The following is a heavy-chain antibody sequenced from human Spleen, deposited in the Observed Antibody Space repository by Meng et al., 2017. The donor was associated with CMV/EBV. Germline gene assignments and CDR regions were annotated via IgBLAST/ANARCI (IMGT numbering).Heavy chain of an antibody. CDR3: ARDPFGYNSDWHMYGMDV. CDR2: IHYSGIT. CDR1: GASISSSRHY. Sequence: SETLSLTCSVSGASISSSRHYWGCVRQPPGKGLEWVGNIHYSGITDYNPSPDSRVTMSLDMSKNRFSLKLKSVTAADTAVYYCARDPFGYNSDWHMYGMDVWGRGTTVTVSS. V-gene: IGHV4-39*07. D-gene: IGHD1/OR15-1a*01. J-gene: IGHJ6*02.